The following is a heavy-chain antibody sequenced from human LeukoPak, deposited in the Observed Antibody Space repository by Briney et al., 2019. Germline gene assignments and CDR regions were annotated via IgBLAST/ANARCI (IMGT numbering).Heavy chain of an antibody. D-gene: IGHD3-3*01. CDR1: GFTFSSYG. V-gene: IGHV3-30*02. Sequence: PGGSLRLSCAASGFTFSSYGMHWVRQAPGKGLEWVAFIRYDGSNKYYADSVKGRFTISRDNSKNTLYLQMNSLRAEDTAVYYCAKNYDFWSGYPDYYYYMDVWGKGTTVTVSS. CDR3: AKNYDFWSGYPDYYYYMDV. CDR2: IRYDGSNK. J-gene: IGHJ6*03.